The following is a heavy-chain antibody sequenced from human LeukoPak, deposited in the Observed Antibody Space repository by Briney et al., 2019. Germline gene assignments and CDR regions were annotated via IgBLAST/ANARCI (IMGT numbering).Heavy chain of an antibody. CDR3: TRAAGGDALDI. Sequence: GGSLRLSCAASEFTFSSYAMHWVRQAPGKGLEWVALISYDGSNKYYADSVKGRFTISRDNSKNTLFVQMNSLRPEDTAVYYCTRAAGGDALDIWGQRTMVTVSS. CDR1: EFTFSSYA. V-gene: IGHV3-30*04. CDR2: ISYDGSNK. J-gene: IGHJ3*02.